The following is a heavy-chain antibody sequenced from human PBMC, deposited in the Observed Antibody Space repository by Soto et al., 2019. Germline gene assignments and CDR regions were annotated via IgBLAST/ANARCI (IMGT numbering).Heavy chain of an antibody. CDR3: AKVPYPYYYDSSGYYYVPDY. CDR2: ISGSGGST. CDR1: GFTFSSYA. V-gene: IGHV3-23*01. Sequence: EVQLLESGGGLVQPGGSLRLSCAASGFTFSSYAMSWVRQAPGKGLEWVSAISGSGGSTYYADSVKGRFTISRDNSKNTLYLQMNSLRAEVTAVYYCAKVPYPYYYDSSGYYYVPDYWGQGTLVTVSS. D-gene: IGHD3-22*01. J-gene: IGHJ4*02.